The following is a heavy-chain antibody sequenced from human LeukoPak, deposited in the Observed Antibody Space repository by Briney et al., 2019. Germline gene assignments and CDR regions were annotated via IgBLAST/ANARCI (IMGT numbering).Heavy chain of an antibody. CDR3: ARDGKRAFMITSGGARPYYFDY. V-gene: IGHV4-39*07. CDR2: IYYSGST. D-gene: IGHD3-16*01. CDR1: GGSISSSSYK. Sequence: SETLSLTCTVSGGSISSSSYKRGWIRQPPGKGLEWIGSIYYSGSTFYSPSLKSRVTISVDTSKNQFSLKLSSVTAADTAVYYCARDGKRAFMITSGGARPYYFDYWGQGSLVTVSS. J-gene: IGHJ4*02.